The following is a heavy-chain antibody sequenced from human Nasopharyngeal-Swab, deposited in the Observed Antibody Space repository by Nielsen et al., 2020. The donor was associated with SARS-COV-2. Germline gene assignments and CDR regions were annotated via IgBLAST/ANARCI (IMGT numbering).Heavy chain of an antibody. CDR3: ARGPLWFGEDYYYYYYMDV. D-gene: IGHD3-10*01. J-gene: IGHJ6*03. V-gene: IGHV3-30*14. Sequence: VRQMPGKGLEWVAVISYDGSNKYYADSVKGRFTISRDNSKNTLYLQMNSLRAEDTAVYYCARGPLWFGEDYYYYYYMDVWGKGTTVTVSS. CDR2: ISYDGSNK.